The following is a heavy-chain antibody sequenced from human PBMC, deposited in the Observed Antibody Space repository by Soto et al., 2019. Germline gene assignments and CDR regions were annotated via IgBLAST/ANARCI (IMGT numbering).Heavy chain of an antibody. CDR3: AGDGSAGFEF. D-gene: IGHD6-13*01. CDR2: IRPSTGNS. Sequence: QAQLVQSGAEVKKPGTSVKVSCKASGYSFSDYGVVWVRQAPGQGLEWMGRIRPSTGNSDYAEKLQGRVTITTDTSSTTGYMDRRSLRSDDTAVYFCAGDGSAGFEFWGKGTLVTV. CDR1: GYSFSDYG. V-gene: IGHV1-18*01. J-gene: IGHJ3*01.